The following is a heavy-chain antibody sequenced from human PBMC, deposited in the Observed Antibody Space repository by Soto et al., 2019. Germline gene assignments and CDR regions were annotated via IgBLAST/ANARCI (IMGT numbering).Heavy chain of an antibody. D-gene: IGHD1-26*01. CDR3: ARDRGLVAAVGGKMVNHYRLDV. V-gene: IGHV1-69*08. J-gene: IGHJ6*02. CDR1: GGTFSRNT. Sequence: QVQLVQSGAEVKKPGSSVKVSCKASGGTFSRNTISWVRQAPGQGLEWMGRIIPLLNIPNYAQNFQGRVMRIEDRSTTTVYMEVSSLTSDDTAVYYCARDRGLVAAVGGKMVNHYRLDVWGQGTTVTVSS. CDR2: IIPLLNIP.